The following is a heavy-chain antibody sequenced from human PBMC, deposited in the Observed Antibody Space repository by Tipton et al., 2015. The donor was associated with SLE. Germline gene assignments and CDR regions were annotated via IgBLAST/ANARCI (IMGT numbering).Heavy chain of an antibody. CDR3: ARTLGAIAHTVYDAFDI. CDR2: IYYSGTT. V-gene: IGHV4-59*11. Sequence: TLSLTCTVSGDSISGQYWSWIRQPPGKGLEWTGYIYYSGTTNYKPSLKSLVTIPVDTSKNQFSLRLTSVTAADTAVYYCARTLGAIAHTVYDAFDIWGQGKMVTVSS. CDR1: GDSISGQY. D-gene: IGHD1-26*01. J-gene: IGHJ3*02.